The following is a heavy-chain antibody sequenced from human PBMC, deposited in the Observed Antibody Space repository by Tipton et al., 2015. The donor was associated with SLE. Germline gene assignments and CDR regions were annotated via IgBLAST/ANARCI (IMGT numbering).Heavy chain of an antibody. V-gene: IGHV4-38-2*01. J-gene: IGHJ4*02. Sequence: GLVKPSETLSLTCAVSGYSISSGYYWGWIRQPPGKGLEWIGSIYTSGSTNYNPSLKSRVTISVDTSKNQFSLKLSSVTAADTAVYYCATTPLYYGSGPDDYWGQGTLVTVSS. D-gene: IGHD3-10*01. CDR1: GYSISSGYY. CDR3: ATTPLYYGSGPDDY. CDR2: IYTSGST.